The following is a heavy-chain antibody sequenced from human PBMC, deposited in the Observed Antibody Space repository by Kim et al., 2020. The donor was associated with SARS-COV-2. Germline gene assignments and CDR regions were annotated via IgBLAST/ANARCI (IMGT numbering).Heavy chain of an antibody. CDR1: GFTFSDYY. V-gene: IGHV3-11*05. CDR3: ARELSATAIPALVDY. J-gene: IGHJ4*02. D-gene: IGHD2-2*02. CDR2: ISSSSSYT. Sequence: GGSLRLSCAASGFTFSDYYMSWIRQAPGKGLEWVSYISSSSSYTNYADSVKGRFTISRDNAKNSLYLQMNSLRAEDTAVYYCARELSATAIPALVDYWGQGTLVTVSS.